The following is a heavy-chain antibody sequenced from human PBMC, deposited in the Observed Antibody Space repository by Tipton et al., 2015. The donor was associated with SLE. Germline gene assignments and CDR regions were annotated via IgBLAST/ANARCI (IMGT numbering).Heavy chain of an antibody. Sequence: TLSLTCAVSGYSISSGYYWSWIRQPAGKGLEWIGRIYTSGSTNYNPSLKSRVTMSVDTSKNQFSLKLSSVTAADTAVYYCARDEYSSSWYTGGDAFDIWGQGTMVTVSS. CDR2: IYTSGST. CDR3: ARDEYSSSWYTGGDAFDI. CDR1: GYSISSGYY. V-gene: IGHV4-61*02. D-gene: IGHD6-13*01. J-gene: IGHJ3*02.